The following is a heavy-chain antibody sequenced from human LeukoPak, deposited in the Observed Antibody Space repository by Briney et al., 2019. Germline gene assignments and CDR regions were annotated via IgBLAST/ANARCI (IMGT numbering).Heavy chain of an antibody. CDR2: IYHSGST. V-gene: IGHV4-4*02. J-gene: IGHJ6*02. Sequence: PSETLSLTCAVSGDSISSSNWWSWVRQPPGKGLEWIGEIYHSGSTNYIPSLKSRVTISVDKSKNQFSLKLTSVTAADTAVYYCAGSPIGYGMDVWGQGTTVTVSS. CDR3: AGSPIGYGMDV. CDR1: GDSISSSNW.